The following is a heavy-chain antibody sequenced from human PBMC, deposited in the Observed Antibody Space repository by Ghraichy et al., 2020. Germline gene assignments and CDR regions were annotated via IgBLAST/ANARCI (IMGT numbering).Heavy chain of an antibody. V-gene: IGHV3-48*02. J-gene: IGHJ4*02. D-gene: IGHD3-22*01. Sequence: GGSLRLSCTASGFTFSNYIMNWVRQAPGKGLEWVSHIWSSSNTMYYADSVKGRFTISRDSAKNSLYLQMNSLRDEDTAVYYCARGGPDSSGYYSRYFDYWGQGTLVTVSS. CDR3: ARGGPDSSGYYSRYFDY. CDR1: GFTFSNYI. CDR2: IWSSSNTM.